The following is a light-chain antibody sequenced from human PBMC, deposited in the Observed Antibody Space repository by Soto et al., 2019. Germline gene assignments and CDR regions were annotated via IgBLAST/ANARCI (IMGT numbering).Light chain of an antibody. V-gene: IGKV3-20*01. Sequence: EIVLTQSPGTLSLSPGERATLSCRASQSVSSRHLAWYQQKPGQAPRLLIYGASSRATGIPDRFSGGGSGTDFTLTISRLEPEDFAVYYCQQYGTSYTFGQGTKLEIK. CDR3: QQYGTSYT. CDR1: QSVSSRH. CDR2: GAS. J-gene: IGKJ2*01.